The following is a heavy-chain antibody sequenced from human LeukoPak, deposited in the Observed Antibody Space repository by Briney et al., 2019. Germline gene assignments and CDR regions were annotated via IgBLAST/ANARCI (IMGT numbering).Heavy chain of an antibody. D-gene: IGHD1-1*01. V-gene: IGHV3-43*02. Sequence: PGGSLRLSCAASGFTFDEHDMHWVRQVPGKGLEWVCLISKVGGNKHYADSVKARFSISRDNNRNSLSLQMNSLRSEDTALYFCAKRSGSPHNFDYWGQGALVTVSS. CDR2: ISKVGGNK. CDR3: AKRSGSPHNFDY. J-gene: IGHJ4*02. CDR1: GFTFDEHD.